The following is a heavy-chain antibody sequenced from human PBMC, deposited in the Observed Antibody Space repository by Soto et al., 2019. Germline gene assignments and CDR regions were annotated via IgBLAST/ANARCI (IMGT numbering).Heavy chain of an antibody. D-gene: IGHD4-17*01. J-gene: IGHJ4*02. V-gene: IGHV4-31*03. CDR2: IYYSGST. CDR3: ARATEGVDYGDYYFDY. CDR1: GGSISSVGYY. Sequence: PSETLSLTCTVSGGSISSVGYYWSWIRQHPGKGLEWIGYIYYSGSTYYNPSLKSRVTISVDTSKNQFSLKLSSVTAADTAVYYCARATEGVDYGDYYFDYWGQGTLVTVSS.